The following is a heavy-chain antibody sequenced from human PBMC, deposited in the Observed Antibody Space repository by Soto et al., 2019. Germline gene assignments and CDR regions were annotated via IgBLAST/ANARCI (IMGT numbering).Heavy chain of an antibody. CDR1: GDSVSSNSAA. CDR3: ARGYAFDI. CDR2: TYYRSKWTN. D-gene: IGHD1-1*01. V-gene: IGHV6-1*01. J-gene: IGHJ3*02. Sequence: PSQTLSLTCAISGDSVSSNSAAWNWIRQSPSRGLEWLGRTYYRSKWTNDYALSVEGRITINPDTSKNQFSLQLSSLTPEDTAVYYCARGYAFDIWGQGTMVTVSS.